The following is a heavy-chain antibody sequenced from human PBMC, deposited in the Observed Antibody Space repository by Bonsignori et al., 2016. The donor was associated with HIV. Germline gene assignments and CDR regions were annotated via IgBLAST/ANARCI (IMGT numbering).Heavy chain of an antibody. J-gene: IGHJ4*02. Sequence: WIRQPPGKGLEWIGYIYYSGSTNYNPSLKSRVTISVDTSKNQFSLKLSSVTAADTAVYYCARGGSRRTWSYWGQGTLVTVSS. CDR2: IYYSGST. CDR3: ARGGSRRTWSY. V-gene: IGHV4-59*01. D-gene: IGHD1-14*01.